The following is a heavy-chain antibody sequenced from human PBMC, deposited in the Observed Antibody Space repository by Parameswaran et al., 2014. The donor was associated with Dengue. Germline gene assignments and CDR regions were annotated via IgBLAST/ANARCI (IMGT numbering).Heavy chain of an antibody. CDR3: AADPSERLGELSRSYGMDV. Sequence: WVRQAPGQGLEWMGGFDPEDGETIYAQKFQGRVTMTEDTSTDTAYMELSSLRSEDTAVYYCAADPSERLGELSRSYGMDVWGQGTTVTVSS. V-gene: IGHV1-24*01. CDR2: FDPEDGET. D-gene: IGHD3-16*02. J-gene: IGHJ6*02.